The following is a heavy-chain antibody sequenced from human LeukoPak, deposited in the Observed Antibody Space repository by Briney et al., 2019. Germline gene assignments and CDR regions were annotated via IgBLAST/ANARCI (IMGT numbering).Heavy chain of an antibody. Sequence: GESLKISCKGSGYSFTSYWIGWVRQMPGKGLEWMGVIYPGDSDTRYSPSFQGQVTISADKSISTAYLQWSSLKASDTAMYYCARPNITSYYDSRGYDAFDVWGQGTMVTVSS. CDR1: GYSFTSYW. CDR3: ARPNITSYYDSRGYDAFDV. CDR2: IYPGDSDT. J-gene: IGHJ3*01. V-gene: IGHV5-51*01. D-gene: IGHD3-22*01.